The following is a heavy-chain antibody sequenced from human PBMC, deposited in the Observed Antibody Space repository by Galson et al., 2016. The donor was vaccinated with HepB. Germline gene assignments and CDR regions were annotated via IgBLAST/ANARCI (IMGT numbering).Heavy chain of an antibody. J-gene: IGHJ5*01. CDR1: GFIFSTDT. D-gene: IGHD3-10*01. CDR2: ISASGETT. V-gene: IGHV3-23*01. CDR3: AAVQFGRFDS. Sequence: SLRLSCAATGFIFSTDTMSWVRQAPGKRLEWVSVISASGETTYYTDSVKGRFTISRDNFHNTLYLQMNSMRVEDTAVYYCAAVQFGRFDSWGQGTLVTVSS.